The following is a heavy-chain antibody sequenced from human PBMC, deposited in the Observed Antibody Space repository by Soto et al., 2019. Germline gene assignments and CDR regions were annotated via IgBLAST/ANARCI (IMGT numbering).Heavy chain of an antibody. V-gene: IGHV4-59*01. CDR3: ARLKHFFLDY. CDR1: GGSIGSYY. Sequence: LETLSLTCTVSGGSIGSYYWSWIRQPPGKGLEWIGYIYYSGSTNYNPSLKSRVTISVDTSKNQFSLKLSSVTAADTAVYYCARLKHFFLDYWGQGTLVTVSS. J-gene: IGHJ4*02. CDR2: IYYSGST. D-gene: IGHD3-3*01.